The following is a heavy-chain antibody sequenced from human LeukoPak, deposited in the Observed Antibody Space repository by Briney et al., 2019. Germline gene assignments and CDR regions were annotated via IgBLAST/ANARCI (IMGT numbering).Heavy chain of an antibody. CDR1: GYSFTSYW. D-gene: IGHD1-1*01. CDR3: ARSPNWNGDPTPNWFDP. Sequence: GESLKISCKGSGYSFTSYWIGWVRQMPGKGLEWMGIIYPGDSDTRYSPSFQGQVTISADKSISTAYLQWSSLKASDTAMYYCARSPNWNGDPTPNWFDPWGQGTLVTVSS. V-gene: IGHV5-51*01. CDR2: IYPGDSDT. J-gene: IGHJ5*02.